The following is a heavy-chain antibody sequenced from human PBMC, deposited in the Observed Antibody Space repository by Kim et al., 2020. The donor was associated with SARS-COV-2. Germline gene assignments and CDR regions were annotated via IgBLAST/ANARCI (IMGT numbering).Heavy chain of an antibody. CDR3: ARDRDSSIAARPFDY. CDR2: ISAYNGNT. D-gene: IGHD6-6*01. J-gene: IGHJ4*02. CDR1: GYTFTSYG. V-gene: IGHV1-18*04. Sequence: ASVKVSCKASGYTFTSYGISWVRQAPGQGLEWMGWISAYNGNTNYAQKLQGRVTMTTDTSTSTAYMELRSLRSDDTAVYYCARDRDSSIAARPFDYWGQGTLVTVSS.